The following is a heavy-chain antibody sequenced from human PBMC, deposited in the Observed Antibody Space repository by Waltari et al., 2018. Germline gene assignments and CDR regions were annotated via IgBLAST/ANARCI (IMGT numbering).Heavy chain of an antibody. V-gene: IGHV3-20*04. CDR3: ARYLNWGLPRFDN. CDR1: GFKFNDYG. J-gene: IGHJ4*02. Sequence: EVQLAESGGAVVRPGGSLRLTCVASGFKFNDYGLSWVRRVPGNGLVLVSGITWNGGIISYSDSVKCRFTITRDNDKNSLSLQMTSLRVEDTALYYCARYLNWGLPRFDNWGQGTQVTVSS. D-gene: IGHD3-16*01. CDR2: ITWNGGII.